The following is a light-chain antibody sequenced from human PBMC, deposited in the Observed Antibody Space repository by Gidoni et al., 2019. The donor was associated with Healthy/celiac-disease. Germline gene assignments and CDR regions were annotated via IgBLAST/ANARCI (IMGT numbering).Light chain of an antibody. CDR2: DVS. CDR1: SSDVGGYNY. Sequence: QSALTQPRSVSGSPGQSVTISCTGTSSDVGGYNYVSWYQQPPGKAPKLMIYDVSKRPSGVPDRVSGSKSGNTASLTSSGLQAEDEADYYCCSYAGSYTLVFGGGTKLTVL. CDR3: CSYAGSYTLV. V-gene: IGLV2-11*01. J-gene: IGLJ2*01.